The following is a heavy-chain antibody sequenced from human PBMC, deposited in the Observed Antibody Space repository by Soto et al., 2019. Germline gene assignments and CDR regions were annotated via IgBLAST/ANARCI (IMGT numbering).Heavy chain of an antibody. CDR1: GFTFSNYA. V-gene: IGHV3-23*01. D-gene: IGHD3-16*01. Sequence: GGSLRLSCAASGFTFSNYAMTWVRQSPGTGLEWVSAVSGSGGSTYYSGSVKGRFTISRDNSKNTLYVQMNSLRAEDTAVYYCAKVGDDWRFYYWGLGTLVTVSS. J-gene: IGHJ4*02. CDR3: AKVGDDWRFYY. CDR2: VSGSGGST.